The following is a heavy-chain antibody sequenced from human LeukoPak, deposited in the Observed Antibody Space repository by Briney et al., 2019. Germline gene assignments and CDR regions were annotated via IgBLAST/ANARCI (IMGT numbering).Heavy chain of an antibody. D-gene: IGHD3-10*01. CDR2: IYYSGST. Sequence: SETLSLTCTVSGGSISSSSYYWGWIRQPPGKGLERIGSIYYSGSTYYNPSLKSRVTISVDTSKNQFSLKLSSVTAADTAVYYCARQRPQTYYYGSGSYYKYYFDYWGRGTLVTVSS. V-gene: IGHV4-39*01. CDR1: GGSISSSSYY. CDR3: ARQRPQTYYYGSGSYYKYYFDY. J-gene: IGHJ4*02.